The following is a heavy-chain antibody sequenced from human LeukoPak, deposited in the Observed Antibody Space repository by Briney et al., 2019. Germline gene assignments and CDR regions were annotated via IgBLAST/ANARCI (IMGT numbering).Heavy chain of an antibody. CDR2: INSDGSST. D-gene: IGHD3-9*01. Sequence: GGSLRLSCAASGFTFSSYWMHWVRQAPGKGLVWVSRINSDGSSTSYADSVKGRFTISRDNAKNTLYLQMNSLRAEDTAVYYCARAGYFDWLLDCWGQGTLVTVSS. J-gene: IGHJ4*02. V-gene: IGHV3-74*01. CDR3: ARAGYFDWLLDC. CDR1: GFTFSSYW.